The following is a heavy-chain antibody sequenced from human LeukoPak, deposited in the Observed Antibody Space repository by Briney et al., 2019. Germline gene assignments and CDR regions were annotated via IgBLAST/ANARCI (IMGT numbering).Heavy chain of an antibody. Sequence: GGSLRLSCAASGFTFSSYAMSWVRQAPGKGLEWVSAISGSGGSTYYADSVKGRFTISRDNAKNSLYLQMNSLRAEDTAVYYCARDDAYDYVWGSYRFAPNAFDIWGQGTMVTVSS. CDR2: ISGSGGST. CDR3: ARDDAYDYVWGSYRFAPNAFDI. J-gene: IGHJ3*02. D-gene: IGHD3-16*02. CDR1: GFTFSSYA. V-gene: IGHV3-23*01.